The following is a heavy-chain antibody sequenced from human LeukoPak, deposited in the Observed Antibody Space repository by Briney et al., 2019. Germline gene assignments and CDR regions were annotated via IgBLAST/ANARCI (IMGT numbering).Heavy chain of an antibody. Sequence: GLVNASCKATVSIFTSYVINWVRPATGQGLEWMGWMNSYCGNTGYAQKFRGRVTMTRNTSISTAYMELSSLRSEDTAVYYCARGPDYDFWSGYYDYYYHGMDVWGQGTTVTVSS. CDR1: VSIFTSYV. J-gene: IGHJ6*02. D-gene: IGHD3-3*01. CDR3: ARGPDYDFWSGYYDYYYHGMDV. CDR2: MNSYCGNT. V-gene: IGHV1-8*01.